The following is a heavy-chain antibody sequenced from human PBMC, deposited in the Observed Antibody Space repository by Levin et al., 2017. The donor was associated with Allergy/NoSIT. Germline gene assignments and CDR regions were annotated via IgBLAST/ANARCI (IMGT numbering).Heavy chain of an antibody. CDR3: AREYGGDWYFDL. Sequence: SCTVSGDSISTYYWSWIRQPPGRGLEWIGYIHYDGNTNYNPSLKSRITISLDTSKNESSLKLRSVTAADTAVYYCAREYGGDWYFDLWGRGTLVTVSS. CDR1: GDSISTYY. V-gene: IGHV4-59*01. J-gene: IGHJ2*01. D-gene: IGHD2-21*01. CDR2: IHYDGNT.